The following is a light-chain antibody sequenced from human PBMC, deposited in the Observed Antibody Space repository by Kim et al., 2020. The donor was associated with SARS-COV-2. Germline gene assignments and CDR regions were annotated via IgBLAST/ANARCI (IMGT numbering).Light chain of an antibody. CDR2: GKN. V-gene: IGLV3-19*01. Sequence: SSELTQDPAVSVALGQTVRITCQGDSLRSYCASWYQQKPGQAPVLIIYGKNNRPSGIPDRFSGSSSGNTASLTITGAQAEDEADYYCNSRDSSGNVVFGG. CDR3: NSRDSSGNVV. J-gene: IGLJ2*01. CDR1: SLRSYC.